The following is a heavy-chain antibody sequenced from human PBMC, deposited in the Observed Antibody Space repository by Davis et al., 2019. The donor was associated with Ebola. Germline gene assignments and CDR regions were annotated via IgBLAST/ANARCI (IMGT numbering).Heavy chain of an antibody. CDR3: ARGQKTYHYDTIGYYSSSYFDY. CDR2: IYYSGST. CDR1: GGSISSSSYY. V-gene: IGHV4-39*07. D-gene: IGHD3-22*01. J-gene: IGHJ4*02. Sequence: MPSETLSLTCTVSGGSISSSSYYWGWIRQPPGKGLEWIGSIYYSGSTYYNPSLKSRVTISVDTSKNQFSLKLTSVTAADTAVYYCARGQKTYHYDTIGYYSSSYFDYWGQGALVTVSS.